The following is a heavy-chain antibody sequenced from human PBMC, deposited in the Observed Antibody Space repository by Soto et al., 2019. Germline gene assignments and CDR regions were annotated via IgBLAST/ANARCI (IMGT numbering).Heavy chain of an antibody. CDR2: FSSGGGGT. Sequence: GGSLRLSCTASGFTLSNYAMSWVRQAPGKGLEWVSTFSSGGGGTYYADSVKGRFTISRDNSKNTLSLQMNSLRAEDTAVYYCTKANRYCSGANCFTFDYWGLGTLVTVSS. CDR1: GFTLSNYA. J-gene: IGHJ4*02. D-gene: IGHD2-15*01. CDR3: TKANRYCSGANCFTFDY. V-gene: IGHV3-23*01.